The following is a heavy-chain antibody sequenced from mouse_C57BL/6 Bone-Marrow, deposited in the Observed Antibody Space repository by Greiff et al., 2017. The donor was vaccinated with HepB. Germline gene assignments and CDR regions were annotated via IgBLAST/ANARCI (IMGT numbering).Heavy chain of an antibody. D-gene: IGHD2-1*01. Sequence: VKLQESGPGLVAPSQSLSITCTVSGFSLTSYGVDWVRQSPGKGLEWLGVIWGVGSTNYNSALKSRLSISKDNSKSQVFLKMNSLQTDDTAMYYCASNYGNSWFAYWGQGTLVTVSA. CDR3: ASNYGNSWFAY. CDR1: GFSLTSYG. V-gene: IGHV2-6*01. J-gene: IGHJ3*01. CDR2: IWGVGST.